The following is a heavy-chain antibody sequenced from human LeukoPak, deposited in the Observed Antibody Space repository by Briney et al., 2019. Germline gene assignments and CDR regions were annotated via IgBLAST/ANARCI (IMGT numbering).Heavy chain of an antibody. CDR2: IIPIFGTA. J-gene: IGHJ6*02. CDR1: GGTFSIYA. V-gene: IGHV1-69*13. Sequence: LVKVSCKASGGTFSIYAISWVRQAPGQGLEWMGGIIPIFGTANYAQKFQGRVTITADESTSTAYMELSSLRSEDTAVYYCARAPAYYDSSGYYYDYYYGMDVWGQGTTVTVSS. D-gene: IGHD3-22*01. CDR3: ARAPAYYDSSGYYYDYYYGMDV.